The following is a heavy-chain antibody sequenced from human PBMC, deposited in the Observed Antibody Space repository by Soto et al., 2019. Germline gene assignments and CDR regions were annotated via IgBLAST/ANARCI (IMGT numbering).Heavy chain of an antibody. CDR1: GGTFSSYT. CDR3: ARGLGYCSGGSCYTLTDAFDI. V-gene: IGHV1-69*02. Sequence: ASVKVSCKAPGGTFSSYTISWVRQAPGQGLEWMGRIIPILGIANYAQKFQGRVTITADKSTSTAYMELSSLRSEDTAVYYCARGLGYCSGGSCYTLTDAFDIWGQGTMVTVSS. D-gene: IGHD2-15*01. J-gene: IGHJ3*02. CDR2: IIPILGIA.